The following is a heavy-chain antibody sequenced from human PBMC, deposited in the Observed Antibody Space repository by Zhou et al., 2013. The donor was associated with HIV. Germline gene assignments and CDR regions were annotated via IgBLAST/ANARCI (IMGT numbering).Heavy chain of an antibody. CDR1: GYTFTGYY. D-gene: IGHD3-3*01. CDR3: ARSPSYDFWSGHESNAFDI. V-gene: IGHV1-2*02. CDR2: INPNSGGT. Sequence: QVQLVQSGAEVKKPGASVKVSCKASGYTFTGYYMHWVRQAPGQGLEWMGWINPNSGGTNYAQKFQGRVTMTRDTSISTAYMELSRLRSDDTAVYYCARSPSYDFWSGHESNAFDIWGQGTMVTVSS. J-gene: IGHJ3*02.